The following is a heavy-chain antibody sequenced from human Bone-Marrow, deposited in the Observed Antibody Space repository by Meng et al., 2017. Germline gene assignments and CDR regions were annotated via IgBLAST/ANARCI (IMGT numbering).Heavy chain of an antibody. V-gene: IGHV3-48*03. CDR1: GFTFNSYE. CDR2: THHNGITM. CDR3: ARDLWFGEFL. D-gene: IGHD3-10*01. Sequence: GESLKISCIASGFTFNSYEMNWVRQAPGKGLEWVSYTHHNGITMDYADSVKGRFTMSRDNAKNSLYLKMNGLRVEDTAVYYCARDLWFGEFLWGQGTLVTVSS. J-gene: IGHJ4*02.